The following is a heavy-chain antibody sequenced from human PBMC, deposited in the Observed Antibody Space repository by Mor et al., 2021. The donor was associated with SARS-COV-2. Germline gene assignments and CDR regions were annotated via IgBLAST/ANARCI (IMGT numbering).Heavy chain of an antibody. D-gene: IGHD3-10*01. J-gene: IGHJ4*02. CDR3: ARDYGSGSYSFDY. V-gene: IGHV3-30*03. Sequence: ILDAGSNKFYADSVKGRFTISRDNSKNTLYVQMNSLRTEDTAVYYCARDYGSGSYSFDYWGQGTLVTVSS. CDR2: ILDAGSNK.